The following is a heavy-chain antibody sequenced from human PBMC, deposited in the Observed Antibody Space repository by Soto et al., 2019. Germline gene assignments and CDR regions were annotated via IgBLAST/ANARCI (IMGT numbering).Heavy chain of an antibody. V-gene: IGHV3-23*01. CDR1: GFTFSSYA. CDR3: AKDRNTYYYDRSGPVFDY. J-gene: IGHJ4*02. CDR2: ISGSGGST. Sequence: GGSLRLSCAASGFTFSSYAMSWVRQAPGKGLEWVSAISGSGGSTYYADSVKGRFTISRDNSKNTLYLQMNTLRAEDTAVYYCAKDRNTYYYDRSGPVFDYWGQGTLVTVSS. D-gene: IGHD3-22*01.